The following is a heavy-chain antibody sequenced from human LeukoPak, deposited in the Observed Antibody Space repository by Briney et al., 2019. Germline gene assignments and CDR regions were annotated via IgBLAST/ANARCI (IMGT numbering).Heavy chain of an antibody. J-gene: IGHJ4*02. Sequence: GGSLRLSCAASGFTFSSYSMNWVRQAPGKGLEWVSYFSSSSSTIYYADSVKGRFTISRDNAKNSLYLQMNSLRAEDTAVYYCARDVDYYDSSGPYYFDYWGQGTLFTVSS. CDR1: GFTFSSYS. D-gene: IGHD3-22*01. CDR3: ARDVDYYDSSGPYYFDY. V-gene: IGHV3-48*01. CDR2: FSSSSSTI.